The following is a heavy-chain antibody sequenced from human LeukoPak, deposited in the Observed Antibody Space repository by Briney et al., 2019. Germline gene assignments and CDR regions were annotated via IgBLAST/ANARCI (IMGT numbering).Heavy chain of an antibody. Sequence: SETLSLTCTVSGGSISSGGYYWSCIRQPPGKGLEWIGYIYHSGSTYYNPSLKSRVTISVNRSKNQFSLKLSSVTAADTAVYYCARSGGRTGENYWGQGTLVTVSS. J-gene: IGHJ4*02. CDR3: ARSGGRTGENY. D-gene: IGHD3-16*01. CDR2: IYHSGST. CDR1: GGSISSGGYY. V-gene: IGHV4-30-2*01.